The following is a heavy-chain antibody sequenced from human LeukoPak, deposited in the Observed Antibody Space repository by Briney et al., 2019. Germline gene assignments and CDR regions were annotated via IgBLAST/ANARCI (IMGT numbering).Heavy chain of an antibody. V-gene: IGHV1-69*13. CDR1: GGTFSSYA. CDR3: ARAKSGSYYAYYFDY. CDR2: IIPIFGTA. D-gene: IGHD1-26*01. Sequence: SVKVSCKASGGTFSSYAISWVRQAPGQGLEWMGGIIPIFGTANYAQKFQGRVTITADESTSTAYMELSSLRSGDTAVYYCARAKSGSYYAYYFDYWGQGTLVTVSS. J-gene: IGHJ4*02.